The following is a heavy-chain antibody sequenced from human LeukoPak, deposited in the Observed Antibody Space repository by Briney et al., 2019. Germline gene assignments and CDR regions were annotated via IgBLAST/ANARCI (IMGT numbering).Heavy chain of an antibody. D-gene: IGHD3-22*01. CDR3: ARDGFEYDSSGYYYGGWFDP. J-gene: IGHJ5*02. CDR1: GFTFSSYA. V-gene: IGHV3-30-3*01. CDR2: IPYDGSNK. Sequence: QPGRSLRLSCAASGFTFSSYAMHWVRQAPGKGLEWVAVIPYDGSNKYYADSVKGRFTISRDNSKNTLYLQMNSLRAEDTAVYYCARDGFEYDSSGYYYGGWFDPWGQGTLVTVSS.